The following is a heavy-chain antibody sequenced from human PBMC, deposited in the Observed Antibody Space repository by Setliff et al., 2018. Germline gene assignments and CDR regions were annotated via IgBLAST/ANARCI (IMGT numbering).Heavy chain of an antibody. CDR3: ARVGDFWSGYYIPGYFDY. CDR1: GFTFSSYS. Sequence: PGGSLRLSCAASGFTFSSYSMNWVRQAPGKGLEWVSYISSSSSTIYYADSVKGRFTISRDNAKNSLYLQMNSLRAEDTAVYYCARVGDFWSGYYIPGYFDYWGQGTLVTVSS. CDR2: ISSSSSTI. D-gene: IGHD3-3*01. J-gene: IGHJ4*02. V-gene: IGHV3-48*01.